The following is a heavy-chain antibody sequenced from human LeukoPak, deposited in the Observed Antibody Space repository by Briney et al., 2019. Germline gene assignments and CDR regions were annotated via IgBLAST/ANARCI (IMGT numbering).Heavy chain of an antibody. V-gene: IGHV3-30-3*01. CDR1: GFTFSNYV. J-gene: IGHJ6*02. Sequence: GRSLRLSCVASGFTFSNYVMHWVRQAPGKGLEWVALISYDGSNENYADSVKGRITISRDNSKNTLYLQMNSLRAEDTAVYYCARVFRITKTTGMDVWGQGTTVTVSS. D-gene: IGHD3-10*01. CDR3: ARVFRITKTTGMDV. CDR2: ISYDGSNE.